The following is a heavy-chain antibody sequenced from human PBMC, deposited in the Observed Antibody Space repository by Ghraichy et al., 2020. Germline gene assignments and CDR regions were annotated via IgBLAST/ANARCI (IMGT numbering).Heavy chain of an antibody. CDR3: ARDLGGSYPRYYFDY. D-gene: IGHD1-26*01. V-gene: IGHV3-30*04. Sequence: GGSLRLSCAASGFTFSSYAMHWVRQAPGKGLEWVAVISYDGSNKYYADSVKGRFTISRDNSKNTLYLQMNSLRAEDTAVYYCARDLGGSYPRYYFDYWGQGTLVTVSS. J-gene: IGHJ4*02. CDR2: ISYDGSNK. CDR1: GFTFSSYA.